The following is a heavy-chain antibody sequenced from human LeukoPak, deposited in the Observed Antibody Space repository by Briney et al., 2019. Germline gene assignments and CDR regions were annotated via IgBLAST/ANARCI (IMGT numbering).Heavy chain of an antibody. CDR3: ATVTTYYYYYGMDV. D-gene: IGHD4-17*01. V-gene: IGHV3-23*01. J-gene: IGHJ6*02. CDR1: GFIFSNYA. Sequence: PGGSLRLSCAASGFIFSNYAMSWVRQAPGKGLEWVSAIGGSRGNTYYADSVRGRFTISRDNSKNTLYLQMNSLRAEDTAVYYCATVTTYYYYYGMDVWGQGTTVTVSS. CDR2: IGGSRGNT.